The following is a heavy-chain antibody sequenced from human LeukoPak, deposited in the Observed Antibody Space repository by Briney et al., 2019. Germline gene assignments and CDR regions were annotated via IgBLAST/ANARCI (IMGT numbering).Heavy chain of an antibody. CDR2: ISWDGGST. D-gene: IGHD2-15*01. J-gene: IGHJ4*02. CDR1: GFTFSSYS. CDR3: AKDKGGYCSGGSCYSEGYYFDY. Sequence: GGSLRLSCAASGFTFSSYSMNWVRQAPGKGLEWVSLISWDGGSTYYADSVKGRFTISRDNSKNSLYLQMNSLRAEDTALYYCAKDKGGYCSGGSCYSEGYYFDYWGQGTLVTVSS. V-gene: IGHV3-43D*03.